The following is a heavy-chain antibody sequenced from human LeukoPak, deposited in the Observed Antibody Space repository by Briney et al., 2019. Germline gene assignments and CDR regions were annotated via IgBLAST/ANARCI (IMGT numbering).Heavy chain of an antibody. V-gene: IGHV3-23*01. CDR1: GITFSSYA. D-gene: IGHD3-22*01. Sequence: PGASLRLSCAASGITFSSYAMSWVRQAPGKGLEWVSAISGSGGSTYYADSVKGRFTISRDNSKNTLYLQMNSLRAEDTAVYYCAKDPHYYDSSGYYHWGQGTLVTVSS. J-gene: IGHJ5*02. CDR3: AKDPHYYDSSGYYH. CDR2: ISGSGGST.